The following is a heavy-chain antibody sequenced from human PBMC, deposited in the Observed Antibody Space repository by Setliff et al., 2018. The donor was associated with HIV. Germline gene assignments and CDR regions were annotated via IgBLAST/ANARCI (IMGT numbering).Heavy chain of an antibody. Sequence: SETLSLTCTVSGGSFSSGSYYWSWIRQSAGKGLEWIGRTYTSGSTNYNPSLKSRVTISVDTSKNQFSLKLSPVTAADTAVYYCAREGGKLWFGELLYAFDIWGQGTMVTVSS. D-gene: IGHD3-10*01. CDR3: AREGGKLWFGELLYAFDI. J-gene: IGHJ3*02. CDR1: GGSFSSGSYY. V-gene: IGHV4-61*02. CDR2: TYTSGST.